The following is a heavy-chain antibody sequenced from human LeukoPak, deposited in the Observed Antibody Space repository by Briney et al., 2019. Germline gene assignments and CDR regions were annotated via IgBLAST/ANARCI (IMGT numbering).Heavy chain of an antibody. CDR1: GYTFTSYY. CDR2: INPSGGST. V-gene: IGHV1-46*01. CDR3: AREDLNVAASANWFDP. D-gene: IGHD6-13*01. Sequence: GASVKVSCKASGYTFTSYYMHWVRQAPGQGLEWMGIINPSGGSTSYAQKFQGRVTITKDTSASTAYMELSSLRSEDTAVYYCAREDLNVAASANWFDPWGQGTLVTVSS. J-gene: IGHJ5*02.